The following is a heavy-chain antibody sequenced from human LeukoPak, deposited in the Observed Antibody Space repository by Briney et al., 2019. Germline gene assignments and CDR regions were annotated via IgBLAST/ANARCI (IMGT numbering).Heavy chain of an antibody. CDR2: ISSSSHTI. Sequence: TGGSLRLSCAASGFTFSSYAMSWVRQAPGKGLEWVSYISSSSHTIYYADSVKGRFTISRDNAKNSLYLQMNSLRAEGTAVYYCARDLHSSSWYSDWFDPWGQGTLVTVSS. J-gene: IGHJ5*02. D-gene: IGHD6-13*01. V-gene: IGHV3-48*01. CDR1: GFTFSSYA. CDR3: ARDLHSSSWYSDWFDP.